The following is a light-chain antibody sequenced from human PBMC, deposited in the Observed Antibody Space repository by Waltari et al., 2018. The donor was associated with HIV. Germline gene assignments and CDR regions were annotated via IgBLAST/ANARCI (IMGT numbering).Light chain of an antibody. V-gene: IGLV2-11*01. Sequence: QSALPQPRSVSGSPGPSVTISCTGTSSAVCGYSYVSWYQQHPGKAPRLMIYDVSKRPSGGPDRFSGSKSGNTASLTISGLQAEDEADYYCCSYAGDYTFVLFGGGTKLTVL. CDR3: CSYAGDYTFVL. CDR1: SSAVCGYSY. J-gene: IGLJ2*01. CDR2: DVS.